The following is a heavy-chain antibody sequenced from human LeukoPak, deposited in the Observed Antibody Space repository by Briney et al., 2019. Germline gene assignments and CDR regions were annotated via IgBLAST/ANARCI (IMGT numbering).Heavy chain of an antibody. D-gene: IGHD3-16*01. J-gene: IGHJ4*02. V-gene: IGHV3-48*03. Sequence: GGALRLSFAASGFTFSSYEMNWVRQAPGKGLEWVSYIISSGSTIYYADSVKGRFTISRDNAKNSLYLQMNSLRAEDTAVYYCARGDVITFGGALDYWGQGTLVTVSS. CDR2: IISSGSTI. CDR3: ARGDVITFGGALDY. CDR1: GFTFSSYE.